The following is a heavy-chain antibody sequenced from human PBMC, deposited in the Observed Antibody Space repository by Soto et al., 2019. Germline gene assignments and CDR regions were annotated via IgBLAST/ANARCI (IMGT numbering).Heavy chain of an antibody. CDR2: FRSGGDDDTT. CDR3: EKKVTSGSGSQFFDY. CDR1: GFTFSSYS. V-gene: IGHV3-23*01. J-gene: IGHJ4*02. Sequence: GGSLRLSCAASGFTFSSYSMSWVRQAPGKGLEWVSGFRSGGDDDTTYYADSVRGRFTISRDNSKNTLFLQMNSLRAEDTAIYYCEKKVTSGSGSQFFDYWGQGTLVTVSS. D-gene: IGHD3-10*01.